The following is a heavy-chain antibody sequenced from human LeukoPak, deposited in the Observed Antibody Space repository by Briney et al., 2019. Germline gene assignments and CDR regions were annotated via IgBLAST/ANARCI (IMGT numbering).Heavy chain of an antibody. Sequence: PSETLSLTCTVSGGSISSSSYYWGWIRQPPGKGLEWIGSIYYSGSTYYNPSLKSRVTISVDTSKNQFSLKLSSVTAADTAVYYCASLSKDYVWGSYRNLHFDYWGQGTLVTVSS. V-gene: IGHV4-39*01. CDR1: GGSISSSSYY. J-gene: IGHJ4*02. CDR2: IYYSGST. CDR3: ASLSKDYVWGSYRNLHFDY. D-gene: IGHD3-16*02.